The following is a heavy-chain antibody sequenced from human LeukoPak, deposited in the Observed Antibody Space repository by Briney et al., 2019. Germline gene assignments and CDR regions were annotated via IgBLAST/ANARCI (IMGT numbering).Heavy chain of an antibody. Sequence: PGGSLRLSCAASGLSFCAHAMHWVRQAPGMGLEWVSGVGGGGQRTHYADSVKGRFTISRDNSKNTLYLQMNSLRAEDTAVYYCAKDRGYYVDTGTINFWGQGTLVTVSS. J-gene: IGHJ4*02. CDR2: VGGGGQRT. CDR1: GLSFCAHA. D-gene: IGHD2-15*01. V-gene: IGHV3-23*01. CDR3: AKDRGYYVDTGTINF.